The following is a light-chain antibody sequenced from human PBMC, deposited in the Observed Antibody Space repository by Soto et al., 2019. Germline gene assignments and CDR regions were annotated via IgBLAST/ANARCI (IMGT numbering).Light chain of an antibody. CDR1: SSDVGLYNY. CDR3: SSYTSSSTLVV. CDR2: EVS. J-gene: IGLJ2*01. V-gene: IGLV2-14*01. Sequence: QSALTQPASVSGSPGQSITISCTGTSSDVGLYNYVSWYQQHPGQAPKLLIYEVSHRPSGVSNRFSGSKSGNTASLTISGLQAEDEADYYCSSYTSSSTLVVFGGGTKLTVL.